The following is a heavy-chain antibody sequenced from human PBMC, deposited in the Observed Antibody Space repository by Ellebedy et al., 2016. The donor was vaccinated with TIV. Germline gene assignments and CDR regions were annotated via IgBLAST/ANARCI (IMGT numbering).Heavy chain of an antibody. CDR2: ISTSGTIV. CDR1: GFTFSDYY. CDR3: AKCIGGTVRGAYYYYGMDV. J-gene: IGHJ6*02. Sequence: GESLKISCAASGFTFSDYYMNWIRQAPGKGLEWVSYISTSGTIVYYADSVKGRFTISRDNAKNSVYLQMDSLRAEDTAVYYCAKCIGGTVRGAYYYYGMDVWGQGTTVTVSS. D-gene: IGHD3-10*01. V-gene: IGHV3-11*01.